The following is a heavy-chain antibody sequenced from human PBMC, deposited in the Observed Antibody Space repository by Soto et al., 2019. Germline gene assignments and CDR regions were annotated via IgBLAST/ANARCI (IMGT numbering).Heavy chain of an antibody. CDR1: GGTFSSYT. CDR2: IIPILGIA. J-gene: IGHJ4*02. V-gene: IGHV1-69*02. CDR3: ARRGYDGTYYFDY. Sequence: SVKVSCKASGGTFSSYTISWVRQAPGQGLEWMGRIIPILGIANYAQKFQGRVTITADKSTSTAYMELSSLRSEDTAVYYCARRGYDGTYYFDYWGQGTLVTVSS. D-gene: IGHD5-12*01.